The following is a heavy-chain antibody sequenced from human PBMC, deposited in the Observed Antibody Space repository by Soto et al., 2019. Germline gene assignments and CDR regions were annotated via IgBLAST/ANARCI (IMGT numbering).Heavy chain of an antibody. Sequence: AGKVTCNASGGTFSSYAIGWVRHAPGQGLEWMGGIIPIFGTAKYAQKFQGRLTITADKSTSTAYMELSSLRSEDTAVYYCASTKYSGSYEVFDYWGQGTTVTVSS. J-gene: IGHJ4*02. CDR2: IIPIFGTA. V-gene: IGHV1-69*06. CDR3: ASTKYSGSYEVFDY. CDR1: GGTFSSYA. D-gene: IGHD1-26*01.